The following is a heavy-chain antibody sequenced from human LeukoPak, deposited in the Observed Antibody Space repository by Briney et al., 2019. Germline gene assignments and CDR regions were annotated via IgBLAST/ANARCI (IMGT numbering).Heavy chain of an antibody. CDR1: GGSFSGYY. J-gene: IGHJ3*02. V-gene: IGHV4-59*01. Sequence: PSETLSLTCAVYGGSFSGYYWSWIRQPPGKGLEWIGYIYYSGSTNYNPSLKSRVTISVDTSKNQFSLKLSSVTAADTAVYYCARDRYYYDSSGSTDAFDIWGQRTMVTVSS. CDR3: ARDRYYYDSSGSTDAFDI. D-gene: IGHD3-22*01. CDR2: IYYSGST.